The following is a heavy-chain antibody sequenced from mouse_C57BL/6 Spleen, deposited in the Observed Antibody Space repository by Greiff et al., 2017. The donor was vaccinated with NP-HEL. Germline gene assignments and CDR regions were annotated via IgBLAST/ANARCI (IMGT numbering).Heavy chain of an antibody. J-gene: IGHJ4*01. CDR3: TTRGSSAAMDD. CDR2: IDPENGDT. Sequence: VHVQQSGAELVRPGASVKLSCTASGFNIKDDYMHWVKQRPEQGLEWIGWIDPENGDTEYASKFQGKATITADTSSNTAYLQLSSLTSEDTAVYYCTTRGSSAAMDDWGQGTLVTVSS. V-gene: IGHV14-4*01. D-gene: IGHD3-2*02. CDR1: GFNIKDDY.